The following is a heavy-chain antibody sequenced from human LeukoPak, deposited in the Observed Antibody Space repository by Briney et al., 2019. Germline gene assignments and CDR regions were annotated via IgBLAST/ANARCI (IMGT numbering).Heavy chain of an antibody. Sequence: GGTLRLSCTASGFTFGDYAMSWVRQAPGKGLEWVGFIRSKAYGGTTEYAASVKGRFTISRDDSKSIAYLQMNSLKTEDTAVYYCTRSYCSSTSCTNIVDYWGQGTLVTVSS. D-gene: IGHD2-2*01. CDR2: IRSKAYGGTT. J-gene: IGHJ4*02. V-gene: IGHV3-49*04. CDR3: TRSYCSSTSCTNIVDY. CDR1: GFTFGDYA.